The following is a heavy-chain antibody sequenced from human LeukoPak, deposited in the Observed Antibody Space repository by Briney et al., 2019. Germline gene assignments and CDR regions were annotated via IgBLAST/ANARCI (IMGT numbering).Heavy chain of an antibody. CDR3: ARRDHYDSSGYFDY. CDR2: SYYTALT. CDR1: GGSISSSSYY. D-gene: IGHD3-22*01. J-gene: IGHJ4*02. Sequence: SETLSLTCTVSGGSISSSSYYWGWLRQPPGRGREGIGRSYYTALTYYNPSLKSRVTISVDTSKNQFSLKLSSVTAADSAVYYCARRDHYDSSGYFDYWGEGTLVTVSS. V-gene: IGHV4-39*01.